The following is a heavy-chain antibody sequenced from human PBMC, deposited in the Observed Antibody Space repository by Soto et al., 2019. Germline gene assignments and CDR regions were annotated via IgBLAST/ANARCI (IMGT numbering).Heavy chain of an antibody. V-gene: IGHV1-2*04. J-gene: IGHJ5*02. D-gene: IGHD2-2*01. CDR1: GYTFTGYY. CDR2: INPNSGGT. Sequence: ASVKVSCKASGYTFTGYYMHWVRQAPGQGLEWMGWINPNSGGTNYAQKFQGWVTMTRDTSISTAYMELSRLRSDDTAVYYCARDIVVVPAASNWCDPWGQGNLVTVSS. CDR3: ARDIVVVPAASNWCDP.